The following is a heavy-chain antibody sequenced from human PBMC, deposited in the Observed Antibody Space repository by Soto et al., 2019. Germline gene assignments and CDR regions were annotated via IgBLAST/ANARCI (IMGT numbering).Heavy chain of an antibody. V-gene: IGHV3-30*18. D-gene: IGHD3-10*01. CDR3: AKGEGYYGSGSYLDY. CDR2: ISYDGSNK. CDR1: GFTFSSYG. J-gene: IGHJ4*02. Sequence: QVQLVESGGGVVQPGRSLRLSCAASGFTFSSYGMHWVRQAPGKGLEWVAVISYDGSNKYYADSVKGRFTISRDNSKNPQYLQMNSLRAEDTAVYYCAKGEGYYGSGSYLDYWGQGTLVTVSS.